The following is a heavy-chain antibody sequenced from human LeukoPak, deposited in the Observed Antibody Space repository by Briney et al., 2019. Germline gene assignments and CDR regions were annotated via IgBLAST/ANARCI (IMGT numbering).Heavy chain of an antibody. Sequence: QPGRSLRLSCAASGFTFSIYAMSWVRQAPGKGLEWVSAISGSGDSTYYADSVRGRFTVSRDNSKNTLYLQMSSLRAEDTAVYYCAARREYYYGSGSYYYYYYGMEVWGQGTTVTVSS. V-gene: IGHV3-23*01. D-gene: IGHD3-10*01. CDR1: GFTFSIYA. CDR2: ISGSGDST. J-gene: IGHJ6*02. CDR3: AARREYYYGSGSYYYYYYGMEV.